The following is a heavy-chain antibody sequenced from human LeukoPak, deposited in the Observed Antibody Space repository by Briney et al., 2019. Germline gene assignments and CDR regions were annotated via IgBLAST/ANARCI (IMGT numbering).Heavy chain of an antibody. D-gene: IGHD1-26*01. CDR2: IRYDGSNK. CDR3: AKVSHVGALYYYYMDV. Sequence: GGSLRLSCAASGFTFSSYGMHWVRQAPGKGLEWVAFIRYDGSNKYYADSVKGRFTISRDNSKNTLYLQMNSLRAEDTAVYYCAKVSHVGALYYYYMDVWGTGTTVTVSS. V-gene: IGHV3-30*02. CDR1: GFTFSSYG. J-gene: IGHJ6*03.